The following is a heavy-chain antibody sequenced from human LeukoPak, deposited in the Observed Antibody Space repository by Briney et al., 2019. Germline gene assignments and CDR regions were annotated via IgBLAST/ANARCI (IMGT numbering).Heavy chain of an antibody. Sequence: SVKVSCKASGGTFSSYAISWVRQAPGQGLEWMGGILPIFRTTNYAQKFQNRVTITADKSTSTAYMELSSLRSEDTAVYYCARVVGLTGYSSSWYSGYYYYMDVWGKGTTVTVSS. CDR1: GGTFSSYA. D-gene: IGHD6-13*01. CDR3: ARVVGLTGYSSSWYSGYYYYMDV. V-gene: IGHV1-69*06. CDR2: ILPIFRTT. J-gene: IGHJ6*03.